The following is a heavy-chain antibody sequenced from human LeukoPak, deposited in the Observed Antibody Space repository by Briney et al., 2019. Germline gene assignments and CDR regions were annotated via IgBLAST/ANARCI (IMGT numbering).Heavy chain of an antibody. J-gene: IGHJ4*02. Sequence: PSETLSLTCTVSGGSVNSDNYYWSWIRQPPGRGLEWIGYIFYTGSTNYNPSLKSRVTISVDTSKNQFSLKVSSVTAADTAVYYCARDVGFDWGQGTLVTVPS. CDR2: IFYTGST. CDR1: GGSVNSDNYY. CDR3: ARDVGFD. D-gene: IGHD6-25*01. V-gene: IGHV4-61*01.